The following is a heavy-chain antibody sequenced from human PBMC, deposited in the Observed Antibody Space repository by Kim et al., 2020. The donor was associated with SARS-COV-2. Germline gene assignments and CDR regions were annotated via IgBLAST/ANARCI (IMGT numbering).Heavy chain of an antibody. CDR3: ARLGQQLATFDY. Sequence: GGSLRLSCAASGFTFSSYAMHWVRQAPGKGLEWVAVISYDGSNKYYADSVKGRFTISRDNSKNTLYLQMNSLRAEDTAVYYCARLGQQLATFDYWGQGTLVTVSS. CDR1: GFTFSSYA. CDR2: ISYDGSNK. V-gene: IGHV3-30-3*01. D-gene: IGHD6-13*01. J-gene: IGHJ4*02.